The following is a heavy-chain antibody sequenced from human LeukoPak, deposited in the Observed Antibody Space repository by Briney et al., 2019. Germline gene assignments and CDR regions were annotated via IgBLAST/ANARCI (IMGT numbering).Heavy chain of an antibody. J-gene: IGHJ5*02. CDR1: GGTFSSYA. V-gene: IGHV1-69*05. Sequence: ASVKVSCKASGGTFSSYAISWVRQAPGQGLEWMGRIIPIFGTANYAQKFQGRGTITTDESTSTAYMELSSLRSEDTAVYYCARGGIPGDGYNPWGQGTLVTVSS. CDR2: IIPIFGTA. CDR3: ARGGIPGDGYNP. D-gene: IGHD5-24*01.